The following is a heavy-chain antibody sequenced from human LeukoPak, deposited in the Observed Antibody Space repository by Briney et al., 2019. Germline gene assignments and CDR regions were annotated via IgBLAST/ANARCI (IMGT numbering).Heavy chain of an antibody. J-gene: IGHJ5*02. D-gene: IGHD3-22*01. V-gene: IGHV4-61*02. CDR1: GGSISSGSYY. CDR2: IYTSGST. Sequence: SETLSLTCTVSGGSISSGSYYWRWIRQPARKGLEWIERIYTSGSTNYNPSLKSRVTISVDTSKNQFSLKLSSVTAADTAVYYCAREGKDSSGYYYESWFDPWGQGTLVTVSS. CDR3: AREGKDSSGYYYESWFDP.